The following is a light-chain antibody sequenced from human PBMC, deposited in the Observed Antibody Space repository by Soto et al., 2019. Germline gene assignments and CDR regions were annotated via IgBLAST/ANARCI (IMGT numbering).Light chain of an antibody. CDR3: SSYAGSNPSYV. CDR1: SSDVGGDNY. V-gene: IGLV2-8*01. J-gene: IGLJ1*01. CDR2: EVS. Sequence: QSALTQPPSASGSPGQSVTISCTGTSSDVGGDNYVSWYQQHPGKVPKLMIYEVSKRPSGVPDRFSGSKSGNTASLTVSGLQAEDEADYYCSSYAGSNPSYVFGTGTKLTVL.